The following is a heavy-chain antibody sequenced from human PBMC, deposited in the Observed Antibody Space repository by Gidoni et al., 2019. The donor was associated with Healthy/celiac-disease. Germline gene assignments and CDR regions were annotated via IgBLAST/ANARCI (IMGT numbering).Heavy chain of an antibody. CDR2: IYYSGST. V-gene: IGHV4-39*01. Sequence: QLQLQESGPGLVKPSETLSLTCTVPGGSISSSSYYWGWIRQPPGKGLEWIGSIYYSGSTYYNPSLKSRVTISVDTSKNQFSLKLSSVTAADTAVYYCARLGRIAVAGTVDYWGQGTLVTVSS. CDR1: GGSISSSSYY. D-gene: IGHD6-19*01. CDR3: ARLGRIAVAGTVDY. J-gene: IGHJ4*02.